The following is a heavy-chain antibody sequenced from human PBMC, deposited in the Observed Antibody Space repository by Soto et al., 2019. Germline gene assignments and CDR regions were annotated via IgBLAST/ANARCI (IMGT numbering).Heavy chain of an antibody. CDR1: GFTFSSYA. V-gene: IGHV3-23*01. CDR3: AKDLLGEWGYYFDY. D-gene: IGHD3-16*01. J-gene: IGHJ4*02. Sequence: EVQLLESGGGLVQPGGSLRLSCAASGFTFSSYAMSWVRQAPGKGLEWVSAISGSGGSTYYADSVKGRFTISRDNSKNPLYQQMNSRRAEDTAVYDCAKDLLGEWGYYFDYWGQGTLVTVSS. CDR2: ISGSGGST.